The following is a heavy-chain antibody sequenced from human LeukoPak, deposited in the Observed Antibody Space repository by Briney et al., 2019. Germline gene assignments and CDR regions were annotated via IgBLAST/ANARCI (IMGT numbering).Heavy chain of an antibody. J-gene: IGHJ2*01. V-gene: IGHV3-23*01. CDR1: GFTFSSYG. CDR2: ISGGSNNI. D-gene: IGHD3-3*01. CDR3: AKDQGTAIFGMIIPDWYFDL. Sequence: PGGSLRLSCAASGFTFSSYGMHWVRQAPGKGLEWVSSISGGSNNINYAGSVKGRFTTSRDNSQNTLYLQMNSLRADDTAVYYCAKDQGTAIFGMIIPDWYFDLWGRGTLVTVSS.